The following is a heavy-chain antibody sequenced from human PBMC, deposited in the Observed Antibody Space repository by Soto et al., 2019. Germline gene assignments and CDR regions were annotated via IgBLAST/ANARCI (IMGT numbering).Heavy chain of an antibody. CDR3: ARGVLYYNVRSGFDY. D-gene: IGHD3-22*01. CDR2: ISSSGSTT. CDR1: GFTFSSYE. V-gene: IGHV3-48*03. Sequence: LRLSCAASGFTFSSYEMNWVRQAPGKGLEWISYISSSGSTTYHADSVKGRFTISRDNAKNSLYLQMNSLRAEDTAVYYCARGVLYYNVRSGFDYWGQGTLVTVSS. J-gene: IGHJ4*02.